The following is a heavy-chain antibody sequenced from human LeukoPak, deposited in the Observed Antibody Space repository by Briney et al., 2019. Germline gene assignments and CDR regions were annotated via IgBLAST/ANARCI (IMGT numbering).Heavy chain of an antibody. D-gene: IGHD3-3*01. J-gene: IGHJ4*02. CDR1: GGSFSGYY. V-gene: IGHV4-34*01. CDR2: INHSGST. Sequence: PSETLSLTCAVYGGSFSGYYWSWIRQPPGKGLEWIGKINHSGSTNYDPSLKSRVTISVDTSKNQSSLKLSSVTAADTAVYYCAVTWSGYSHWGQGTLVTVSS. CDR3: AVTWSGYSH.